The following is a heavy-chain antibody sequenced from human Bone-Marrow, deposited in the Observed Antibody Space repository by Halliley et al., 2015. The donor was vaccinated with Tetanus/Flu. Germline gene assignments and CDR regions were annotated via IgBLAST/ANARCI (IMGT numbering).Heavy chain of an antibody. J-gene: IGHJ6*02. V-gene: IGHV4-39*01. Sequence: YYSGTTYYTPSLKSRVTISVDTSKNQFFLNLTSVAAADTAVYFCARHQRGFDFWSGYRMDVWGQGTTVTVSS. CDR3: ARHQRGFDFWSGYRMDV. D-gene: IGHD3-3*01. CDR2: YYSGTT.